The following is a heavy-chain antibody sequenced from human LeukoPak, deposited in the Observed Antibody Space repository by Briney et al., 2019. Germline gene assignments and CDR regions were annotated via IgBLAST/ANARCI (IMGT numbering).Heavy chain of an antibody. CDR2: IGTAGDT. V-gene: IGHV3-13*01. Sequence: GGSLRLSCAASGFTFSSYDMHWVRHATGKGLEWVSAIGTAGDTYYPGSVKGRFTISRENAKNSLYLQMNSPRAGDTAVYYCARAPWTTSGHNYYYYGMDVWGQGTTVTVSS. CDR3: ARAPWTTSGHNYYYYGMDV. D-gene: IGHD4-17*01. CDR1: GFTFSSYD. J-gene: IGHJ6*02.